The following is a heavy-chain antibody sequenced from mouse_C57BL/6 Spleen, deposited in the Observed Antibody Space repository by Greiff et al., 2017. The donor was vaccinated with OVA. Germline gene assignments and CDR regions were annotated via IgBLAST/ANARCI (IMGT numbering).Heavy chain of an antibody. V-gene: IGHV1-59*01. CDR1: GYTFTSYW. D-gene: IGHD1-1*01. CDR2: IDPSDSYT. CDR3: ARYYYGSSYMMDY. J-gene: IGHJ4*01. Sequence: QVQLQQPGAELVRPGTSVKLSCKASGYTFTSYWMHWVKQRPGQGLEWIGVIDPSDSYTNYNQKFKGKATVTVDTSSSTAYMQLSSLTSEDSAVYCCARYYYGSSYMMDYWGQGTSVTVSS.